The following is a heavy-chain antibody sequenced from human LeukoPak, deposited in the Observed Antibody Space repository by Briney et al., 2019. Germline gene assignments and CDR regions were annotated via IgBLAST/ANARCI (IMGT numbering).Heavy chain of an antibody. Sequence: SETLSLTCTVSGGSISSGGYYWSWIRQHPGKGLEWIGYIYYSGSTYYNPSLKSRVTISVDTSKNQFSLKLSSVTAADTAVYYCARGTSLRGLVVTDPFDYWGQGTLVTVSS. D-gene: IGHD3-22*01. CDR3: ARGTSLRGLVVTDPFDY. J-gene: IGHJ4*02. V-gene: IGHV4-31*03. CDR2: IYYSGST. CDR1: GGSISSGGYY.